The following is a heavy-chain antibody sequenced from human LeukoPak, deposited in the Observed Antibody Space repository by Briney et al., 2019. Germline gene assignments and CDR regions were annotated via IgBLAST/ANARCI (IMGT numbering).Heavy chain of an antibody. CDR2: ISAYNGNT. D-gene: IGHD3-9*01. CDR3: ARAFRLRYFDWLLEGGNWFDP. V-gene: IGHV1-18*01. CDR1: GYTFNSYG. Sequence: GASVKVSCKASGYTFNSYGISWVRQAPGQGLEWMGWISAYNGNTNYAQKLQGRVTMTTDTSTSTAYMELRSLRSDDTAVYYCARAFRLRYFDWLLEGGNWFDPWGQGTLVTVSS. J-gene: IGHJ5*02.